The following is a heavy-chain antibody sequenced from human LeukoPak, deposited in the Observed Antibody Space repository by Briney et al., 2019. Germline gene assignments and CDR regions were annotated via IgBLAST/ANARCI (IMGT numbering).Heavy chain of an antibody. CDR1: GLTFCSYA. Sequence: GGSLRLSCSASGLTFCSYAMHWVRQAPGKGLEWVAPLSYYGSNKSYADSVKGRFTISRDNSKTTLYLQMNSLRAEDTAVYYCARDLSSWYSQGFYYYYGMDVWGQGTTVTVSS. CDR3: ARDLSSWYSQGFYYYYGMDV. D-gene: IGHD6-13*01. V-gene: IGHV3-30-3*01. J-gene: IGHJ6*02. CDR2: LSYYGSNK.